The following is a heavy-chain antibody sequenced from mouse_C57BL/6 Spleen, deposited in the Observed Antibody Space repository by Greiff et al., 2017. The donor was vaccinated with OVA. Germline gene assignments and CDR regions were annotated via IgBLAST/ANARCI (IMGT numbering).Heavy chain of an antibody. CDR1: GYTFTDYE. CDR2: IDPETGGT. J-gene: IGHJ1*03. Sequence: QVQLKQSGAELVRPGASVTLSCKASGYTFTDYEMHWVKQTPVHGLEWIGAIDPETGGTAYNQKFKGKAILTADKSSSTAYMELRSLTSEDSAVYYCTRSGGNYPWYFDVWGTGTTVTVSS. V-gene: IGHV1-15*01. D-gene: IGHD2-1*01. CDR3: TRSGGNYPWYFDV.